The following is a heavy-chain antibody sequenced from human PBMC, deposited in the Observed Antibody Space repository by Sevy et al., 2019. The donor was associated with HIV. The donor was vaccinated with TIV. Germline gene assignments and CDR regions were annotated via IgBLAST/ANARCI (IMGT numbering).Heavy chain of an antibody. J-gene: IGHJ4*02. V-gene: IGHV3-21*01. D-gene: IGHD3-3*01. CDR3: ARAGGRFLEWAYFDY. CDR2: ISSSSSYI. CDR1: GFTFSSYS. Sequence: GGSLRLSCAASGFTFSSYSMNWVRQAPGKGLEWVSSISSSSSYIYYADSVKGRFTNSRDNAKNSLYLQMNSLRAEDTAVYYCARAGGRFLEWAYFDYWGQGTLVTVSS.